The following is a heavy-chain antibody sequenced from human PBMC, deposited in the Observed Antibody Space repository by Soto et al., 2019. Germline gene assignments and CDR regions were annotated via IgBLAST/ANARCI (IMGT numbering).Heavy chain of an antibody. V-gene: IGHV4-34*01. CDR3: ARGGVWSIAARAGWWFDP. J-gene: IGHJ5*02. Sequence: TLSLTCAVYGGSFSGYYWSWIRQPPGKGLEWIGEINHSGSTNYNPSLKSRVTISVDTSKNQFSLKLSSVTAADTAVYYCARGGVWSIAARAGWWFDPWGQGTLVTVSS. CDR1: GGSFSGYY. D-gene: IGHD6-6*01. CDR2: INHSGST.